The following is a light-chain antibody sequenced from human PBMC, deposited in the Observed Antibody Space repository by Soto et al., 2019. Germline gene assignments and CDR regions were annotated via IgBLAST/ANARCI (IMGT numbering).Light chain of an antibody. CDR1: QSVCRSF. Sequence: EIVLTQSPGTLSLSPGERATLSCRASQSVCRSFLAWYQQKHGQAPRLLSFGASTRATGIPDRFSGSGSGTDFTLTINRLEPEDFAVYYCQQYGRSSFTFGQGTRLEIK. J-gene: IGKJ5*01. V-gene: IGKV3-20*01. CDR2: GAS. CDR3: QQYGRSSFT.